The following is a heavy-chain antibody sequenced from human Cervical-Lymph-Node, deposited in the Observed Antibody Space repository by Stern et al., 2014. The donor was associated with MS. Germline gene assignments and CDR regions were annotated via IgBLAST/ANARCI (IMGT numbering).Heavy chain of an antibody. D-gene: IGHD1-26*01. CDR2: IIPLVNTT. CDR1: VGTFSTSG. J-gene: IGHJ5*02. V-gene: IGHV1-69*06. Sequence: VQLVESGAEVKRPGSSVKVSCQASVGTFSTSGITWVRQAPGQGLEWMGGIIPLVNTTIYSRKFQGRLTITADKYTSTAYMALNSLKSDDTAVYFCARDLGVGPTVSWGQGTVVTVSS. CDR3: ARDLGVGPTVS.